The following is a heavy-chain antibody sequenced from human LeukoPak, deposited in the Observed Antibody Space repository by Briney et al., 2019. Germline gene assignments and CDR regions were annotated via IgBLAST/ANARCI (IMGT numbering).Heavy chain of an antibody. CDR1: GFAFSFFA. CDR2: INANSGTR. J-gene: IGHJ4*02. Sequence: PGGSLRLSCEASGFAFSFFAMSWLRQPPGKGLEWVSTINANSGTRSYAASVRGRFTISRDNSKNTLYLQMNSLRAEDTAVYYCAKDGPLGVLWFGELPKSAYWGQGTLVTVSS. V-gene: IGHV3-23*01. D-gene: IGHD3-10*01. CDR3: AKDGPLGVLWFGELPKSAY.